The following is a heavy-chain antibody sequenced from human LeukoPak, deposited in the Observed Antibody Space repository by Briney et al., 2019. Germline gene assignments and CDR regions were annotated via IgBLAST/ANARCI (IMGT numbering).Heavy chain of an antibody. J-gene: IGHJ4*02. CDR3: AKEFREQTYDY. V-gene: IGHV3-30*18. Sequence: PGGSLRLSCAASGFTFSSYGMHWVRQAPGKGLEGVAVISYDGSNKYYADSVKGRFTISRDNSKNTLYLQMNRLRAEDTAVYYCAKEFREQTYDYWGQGTLVTVSS. D-gene: IGHD3-10*01. CDR2: ISYDGSNK. CDR1: GFTFSSYG.